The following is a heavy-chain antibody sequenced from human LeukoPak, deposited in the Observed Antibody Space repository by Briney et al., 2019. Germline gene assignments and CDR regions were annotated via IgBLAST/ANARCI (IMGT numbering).Heavy chain of an antibody. D-gene: IGHD5-18*01. CDR2: IYYSGST. CDR1: GGSTSSYY. V-gene: IGHV4-59*01. Sequence: SETLSLTCTVSGGSTSSYYWSWIRQPPGKGLEWIGYIYYSGSTNYNPSLKSRVTISVDTSKNQFSLKLSSVTAADTAVYYCARALFLGQLWLFDYWGQGTLVTVSS. CDR3: ARALFLGQLWLFDY. J-gene: IGHJ4*02.